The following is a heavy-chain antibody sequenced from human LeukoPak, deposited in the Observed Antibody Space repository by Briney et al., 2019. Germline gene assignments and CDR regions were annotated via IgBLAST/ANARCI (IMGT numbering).Heavy chain of an antibody. V-gene: IGHV1-69*13. CDR2: IIPIFGTA. CDR3: ARGYGGNPEDYYYYGMDV. Sequence: ASVKVSCKASGGTFSSYAISWVRQAPGQGLEWMGGIIPIFGTANYAQKFQSRVTITADESTSTAYMELSSLRSEDTAVYYCARGYGGNPEDYYYYGMDVWGQGTTVTVSS. CDR1: GGTFSSYA. D-gene: IGHD4-23*01. J-gene: IGHJ6*02.